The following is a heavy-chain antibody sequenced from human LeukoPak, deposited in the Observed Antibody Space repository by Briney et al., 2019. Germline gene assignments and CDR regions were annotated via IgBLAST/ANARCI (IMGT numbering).Heavy chain of an antibody. J-gene: IGHJ4*02. D-gene: IGHD6-19*01. CDR1: GFTFTSYW. CDR2: IKQDGSEM. CDR3: ARDYSNAWNYFDN. V-gene: IGHV3-7*04. Sequence: GGSLRLSCAASGFTFTSYWMSWVRQAPGKGLEWVASIKQDGSEMYYVDTVEGRFTISRDIAKNSLFLQMSSLRAEDTAVYYCARDYSNAWNYFDNWGQGTLVTVSS.